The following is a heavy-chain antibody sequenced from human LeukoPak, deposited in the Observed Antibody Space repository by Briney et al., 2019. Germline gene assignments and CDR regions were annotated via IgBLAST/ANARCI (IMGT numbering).Heavy chain of an antibody. V-gene: IGHV4-59*12. CDR3: ASTEPTMIVVVISSESAFDI. Sequence: PSETLSLTCTVSGGSISSYYWSWIRQPPGKGLEWIGYIYYSGSTNYNPSLKSRVTISVDTSKNQFSLKLSSVTAADTAVYYCASTEPTMIVVVISSESAFDIWGQGTMVTVSS. CDR2: IYYSGST. J-gene: IGHJ3*02. CDR1: GGSISSYY. D-gene: IGHD3-22*01.